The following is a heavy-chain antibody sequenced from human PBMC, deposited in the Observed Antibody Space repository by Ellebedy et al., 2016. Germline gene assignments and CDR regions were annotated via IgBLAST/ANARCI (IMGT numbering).Heavy chain of an antibody. J-gene: IGHJ3*02. CDR1: GASFRGYY. CDR3: ARGLFDHRMAFDI. CDR2: INHSGSF. Sequence: SETLSLTCAVYGASFRGYYWSWIRQPPGEGLEWIGEINHSGSFNYNPYLKNRVTISVDTTKNQFSVNLSSVTAADTAVYYCARGLFDHRMAFDIWGQGTMVTVSS. D-gene: IGHD2-21*01. V-gene: IGHV4-34*01.